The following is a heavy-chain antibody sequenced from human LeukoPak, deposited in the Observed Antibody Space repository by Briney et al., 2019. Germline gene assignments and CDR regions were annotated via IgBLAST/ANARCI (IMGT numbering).Heavy chain of an antibody. D-gene: IGHD3-16*01. Sequence: GGSLRLSCAASGFTFSDAWMTWVRQAPGKGLEWVGQIKSRTHGETTEYAAPVKGRFTISRDDSRNTVYLQMKSLKTEDTAVYYCVGVAEGYWGQGTLVTVSS. CDR1: GFTFSDAW. CDR2: IKSRTHGETT. CDR3: VGVAEGY. J-gene: IGHJ4*02. V-gene: IGHV3-15*01.